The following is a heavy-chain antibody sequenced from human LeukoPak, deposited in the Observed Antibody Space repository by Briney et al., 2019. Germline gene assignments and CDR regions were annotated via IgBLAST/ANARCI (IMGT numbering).Heavy chain of an antibody. CDR1: GFTFSSYA. Sequence: GGSLRLSCAASGFTFSSYAMSWVRQAPGKGLEWVSAISGSGGSTYYADSVKGRFTISRDNSKNTLYLQMNSLRAEDTAVYYCASLVVRGVINYWGQGTLVTVSS. CDR3: ASLVVRGVINY. J-gene: IGHJ4*02. CDR2: ISGSGGST. D-gene: IGHD3-10*01. V-gene: IGHV3-23*01.